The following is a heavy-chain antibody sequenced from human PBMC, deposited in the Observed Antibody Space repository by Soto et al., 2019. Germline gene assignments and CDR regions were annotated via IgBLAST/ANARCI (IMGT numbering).Heavy chain of an antibody. Sequence: EVQLLESGGKLVQPGGSLTLSCAASGFTFSTYAMAWVRQAPGKGLEWVSGVSASGLNTDYADPVKGRFYISRDNSKNTVSLQMNSLRAEDTALYYCATDRPRRTSGYFFDAWGQGTPVTVSS. CDR1: GFTFSTYA. D-gene: IGHD5-18*01. J-gene: IGHJ4*02. CDR3: ATDRPRRTSGYFFDA. CDR2: VSASGLNT. V-gene: IGHV3-23*01.